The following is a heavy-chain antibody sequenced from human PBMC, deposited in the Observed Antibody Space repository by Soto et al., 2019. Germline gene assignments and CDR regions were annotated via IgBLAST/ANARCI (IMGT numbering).Heavy chain of an antibody. V-gene: IGHV3-30*03. CDR3: ARDASGYTGSHYIDYFNF. CDR1: EFTFSNYS. D-gene: IGHD1-26*01. CDR2: ISYDGNNK. J-gene: IGHJ4*02. Sequence: GGSLTLSCAASEFTFSNYSMHWVRQPPGKGLQWLAVISYDGNNKYYADSVEGRLTFTRDTSAGTTYMELSSLTSEDTAIYYCARDASGYTGSHYIDYFNFWGQGTLVTVSS.